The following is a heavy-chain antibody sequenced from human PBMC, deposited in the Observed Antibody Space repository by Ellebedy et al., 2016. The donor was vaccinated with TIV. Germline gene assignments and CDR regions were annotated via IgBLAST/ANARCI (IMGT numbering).Heavy chain of an antibody. V-gene: IGHV3-7*01. CDR3: ARRGSYGDYAVQVNSWFDR. D-gene: IGHD4-17*01. J-gene: IGHJ5*02. CDR2: IYQDGSEK. Sequence: GESLKISCAASGFSFRSYWMSWVRQAPGKGLEWVANIYQDGSEKYYVDSVEGRFTISRDNAKNVLYLEMKSLRAEDTAVYYCARRGSYGDYAVQVNSWFDRWGQGALVTVSS. CDR1: GFSFRSYW.